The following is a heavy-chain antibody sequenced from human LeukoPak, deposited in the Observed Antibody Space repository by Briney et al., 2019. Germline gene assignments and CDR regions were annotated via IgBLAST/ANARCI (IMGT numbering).Heavy chain of an antibody. D-gene: IGHD4/OR15-4a*01. CDR1: GFIFSSYA. CDR3: ARRAGAYSHPYDY. J-gene: IGHJ4*02. CDR2: ISRGGENT. V-gene: IGHV3-23*01. Sequence: PGGSLRLSCAASGFIFSSYAMSWVRQAPGKGLEWVSAISRGGENTYYADSVKGRFTISRDNSKNTLYLQMNSLRAEDTAVYYCARRAGAYSHPYDYWGQGTLVTVSS.